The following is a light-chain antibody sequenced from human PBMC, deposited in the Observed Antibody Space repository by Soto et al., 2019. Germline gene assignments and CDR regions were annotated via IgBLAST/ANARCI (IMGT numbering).Light chain of an antibody. CDR3: SSYAGSNTFNV. J-gene: IGLJ1*01. Sequence: QSALTQPPSASGSPGQSVTISCTGTSRDVGGYNYVSWYQQHPGKAPKLMIYEVSKRPSGVPDRFSGSKSGNTASLTVSGLQAEDEADYYCSSYAGSNTFNVFGTGTTVTVL. V-gene: IGLV2-8*01. CDR2: EVS. CDR1: SRDVGGYNY.